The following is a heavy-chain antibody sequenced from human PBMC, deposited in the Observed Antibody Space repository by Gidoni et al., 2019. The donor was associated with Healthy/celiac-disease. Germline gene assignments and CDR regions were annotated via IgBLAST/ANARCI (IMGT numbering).Heavy chain of an antibody. J-gene: IGHJ4*02. CDR3: ARRDYGDCCGYFDY. V-gene: IGHV4-39*01. CDR1: GGSISSSSYY. CDR2: IYYSGST. D-gene: IGHD4-17*01. Sequence: QLQLQESGPGLVKPSETLSLTCTVSGGSISSSSYYWGWIRQPPGKGLEWIGSIYYSGSTSYNPALKIRVTISVDTSKNQFSLKLSSVTAADTAVYYCARRDYGDCCGYFDYWGQGTLVTVSS.